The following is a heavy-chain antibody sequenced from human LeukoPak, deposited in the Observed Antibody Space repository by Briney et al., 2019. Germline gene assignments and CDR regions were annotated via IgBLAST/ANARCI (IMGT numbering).Heavy chain of an antibody. Sequence: ASVKVSCKASGYTFTSYYMHWVRQAPGQGLEWMGIINPSGGSTSYAQKFQGRVTLTRDMSTSTVYMELSSLRSEDTAVYYCAREGHLGMDVWGKGTTVTVSS. CDR2: INPSGGST. V-gene: IGHV1-46*01. CDR1: GYTFTSYY. CDR3: AREGHLGMDV. J-gene: IGHJ6*04.